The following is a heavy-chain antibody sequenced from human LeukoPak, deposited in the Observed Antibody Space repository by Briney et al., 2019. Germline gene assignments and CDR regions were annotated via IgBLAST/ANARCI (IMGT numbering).Heavy chain of an antibody. CDR2: ISGSGGST. D-gene: IGHD1-1*01. CDR3: AKDPTTGTTPNWFDP. J-gene: IGHJ5*02. CDR1: GFTFSSYI. Sequence: GGSLRLSCAASGFTFSSYIMSWVRQAPGKGLEWVSAISGSGGSTYYADSVQGRFTISRDNSKNTLYLQMNSLRAEDTAIYYCAKDPTTGTTPNWFDPWGQGTLVTVSS. V-gene: IGHV3-23*01.